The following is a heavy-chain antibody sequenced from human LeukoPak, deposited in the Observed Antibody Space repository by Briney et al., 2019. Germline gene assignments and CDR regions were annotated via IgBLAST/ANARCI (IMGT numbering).Heavy chain of an antibody. Sequence: SETLSLTCTVSGGSITSYRWSWIRQPPGKGLEWIGYISYSGSTNYNASLKSRVTISIDTSKNQFSLKLTSVTAADTAVYYCASGGYCSSTSCYPNWFDPWGQGTLVTVSS. J-gene: IGHJ5*02. CDR2: ISYSGST. D-gene: IGHD2-2*01. V-gene: IGHV4-59*01. CDR1: GGSITSYR. CDR3: ASGGYCSSTSCYPNWFDP.